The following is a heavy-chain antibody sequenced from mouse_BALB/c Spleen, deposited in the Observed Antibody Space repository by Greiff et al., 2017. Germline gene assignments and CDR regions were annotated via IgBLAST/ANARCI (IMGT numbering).Heavy chain of an antibody. V-gene: IGHV1-87*01. Sequence: VQLQQSGAELARPGASVKLSCKASGYTFTSYWMQWVKQRPGQGLEWIGAIYPGDGDTRYTQKFKGKATLTADKSSSTAYMQLSSLASEDSAVYYCARFDYDYAMDDWGQGTSVTVSP. CDR3: ARFDYDYAMDD. J-gene: IGHJ4*01. D-gene: IGHD2-4*01. CDR2: IYPGDGDT. CDR1: GYTFTSYW.